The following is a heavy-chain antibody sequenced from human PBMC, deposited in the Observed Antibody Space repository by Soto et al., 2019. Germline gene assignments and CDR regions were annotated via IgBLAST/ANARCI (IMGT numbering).Heavy chain of an antibody. J-gene: IGHJ4*02. CDR1: GGSVSSGDFY. Sequence: SETLSLTCTVSGGSVSSGDFYWSWIRQPPGKELEWIAYVYHTGSTNYNPSLKSRVTISVDTSKNQFSLKLSSVTAADTAVYYCARADYWNDYAYFDYWGQGTLVTVSS. V-gene: IGHV4-61*08. CDR2: VYHTGST. CDR3: ARADYWNDYAYFDY. D-gene: IGHD1-1*01.